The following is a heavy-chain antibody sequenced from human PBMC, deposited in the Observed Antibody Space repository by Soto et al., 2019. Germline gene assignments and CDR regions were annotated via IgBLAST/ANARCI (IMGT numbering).Heavy chain of an antibody. V-gene: IGHV4-59*01. CDR2: IYYSGST. Sequence: QVQLQESGPGLVKPSETLSLTCTVSGGSISSYYWSWIRQPPGKGLEWIGYIYYSGSTNYNPSLKSRVTISVDTSKNQFSLKLSSVTAADTAVYYCARDGSDGSYFEDYGMDVWGQGTTVTVSS. CDR1: GGSISSYY. D-gene: IGHD1-26*01. CDR3: ARDGSDGSYFEDYGMDV. J-gene: IGHJ6*02.